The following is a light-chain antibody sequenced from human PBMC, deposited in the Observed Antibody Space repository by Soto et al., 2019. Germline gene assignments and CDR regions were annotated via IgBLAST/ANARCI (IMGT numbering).Light chain of an antibody. CDR3: SSYTTSNTYV. Sequence: QSALTQPPSVSGSPGQSVTISCTGTSSDVGSYNSVSWYQQPPGTVPKLMIYEVSNRPSGVPDRFSGSKSGNPASLTISGLQAEDEADYYCSSYTTSNTYVFGTGTKVTVL. J-gene: IGLJ1*01. V-gene: IGLV2-18*02. CDR1: SSDVGSYNS. CDR2: EVS.